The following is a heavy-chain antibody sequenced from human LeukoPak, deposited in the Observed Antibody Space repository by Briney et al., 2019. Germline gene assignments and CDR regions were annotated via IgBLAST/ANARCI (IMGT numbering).Heavy chain of an antibody. J-gene: IGHJ4*02. V-gene: IGHV4-39*01. CDR1: GGSISSDSYY. Sequence: SETLSLTCTVSGGSISSDSYYWARIRQPPGKGLEWIASIYYSGGTYYNPSLKSRVTISVDTSRNQFSLKLSSVTAADTAVYYCASLAVAGLSEGYWGQGTLVIVSS. CDR3: ASLAVAGLSEGY. CDR2: IYYSGGT. D-gene: IGHD6-19*01.